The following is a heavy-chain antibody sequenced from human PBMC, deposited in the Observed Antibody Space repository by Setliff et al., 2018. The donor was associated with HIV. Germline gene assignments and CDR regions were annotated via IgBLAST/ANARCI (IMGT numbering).Heavy chain of an antibody. J-gene: IGHJ4*02. CDR1: GGSIGIHY. D-gene: IGHD2-2*01. Sequence: PSETLSLTCSVSGGSIGIHYWSWIRQPPGKGLEWIGTVYYDGSTIYDPSLRSRVTMSVDTSKDQFSLRLYSVTAADTAVYYCVTSSSWSSRLNFWGPGMLVTVSS. V-gene: IGHV4-59*11. CDR3: VTSSSWSSRLNF. CDR2: VYYDGST.